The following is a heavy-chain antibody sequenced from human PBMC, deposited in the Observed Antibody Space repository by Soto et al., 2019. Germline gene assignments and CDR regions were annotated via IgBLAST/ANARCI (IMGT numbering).Heavy chain of an antibody. J-gene: IGHJ2*01. CDR3: ARKVPGSTTRPDYWYFDL. V-gene: IGHV3-23*01. CDR1: GFTFISDA. D-gene: IGHD3-10*01. CDR2: ISGGGDAT. Sequence: EVQLLESGGGLVQPGGSLRLSCAASGFTFISDAMNWVRQAPGKGLQWVSAISGGGDATFYADSVKGRFTISRDNSRNTATLQMNRLGADDPAVYYCARKVPGSTTRPDYWYFDLWGRGTLVTVSS.